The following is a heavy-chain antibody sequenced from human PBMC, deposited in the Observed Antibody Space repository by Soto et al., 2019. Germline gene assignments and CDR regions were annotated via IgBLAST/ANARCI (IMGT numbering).Heavy chain of an antibody. V-gene: IGHV4-31*03. CDR3: AREYYDFWSGYPATWYYGMDV. D-gene: IGHD3-3*01. J-gene: IGHJ6*02. CDR2: IYYSGST. CDR1: GGSISSGGYY. Sequence: TLSLTCTVSGGSISSGGYYWSWIRQHPGKGLEWIGYIYYSGSTYYNPSLKSRVTISVDTSKNQFSLKLSSVTAADTAVYYCAREYYDFWSGYPATWYYGMDVWGQGTTVTVSS.